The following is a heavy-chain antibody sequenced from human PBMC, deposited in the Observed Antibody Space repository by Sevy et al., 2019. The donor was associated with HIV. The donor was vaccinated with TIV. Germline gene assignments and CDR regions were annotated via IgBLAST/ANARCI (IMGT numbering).Heavy chain of an antibody. D-gene: IGHD3-22*01. CDR3: GGSGGDSCGFYYWWFDP. CDR1: GFRFEDYG. J-gene: IGHJ5*02. CDR2: INWNGGSI. V-gene: IGHV3-20*01. Sequence: GGSLRLSCAASGFRFEDYGMSWVRQAPGKGLEWVSGINWNGGSISYADSVKGRFTISRDNAKNSLYLQMNSLRAEDTGFYHRGGSGGDSCGFYYWWFDPWGQGTLVTVSS.